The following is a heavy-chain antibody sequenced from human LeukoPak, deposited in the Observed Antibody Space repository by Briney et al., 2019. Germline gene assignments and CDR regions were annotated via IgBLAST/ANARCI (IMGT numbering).Heavy chain of an antibody. CDR3: ASGPQLVQMEY. Sequence: GGSLRLSCAASGFTFISYAMSWVRQAPGKGLEWVSAISNSGGSTYYADSVKGRFTISRDNSKNTLYLQMNSLRAEDTAVYYCASGPQLVQMEYWGQGTLVTVSS. CDR1: GFTFISYA. J-gene: IGHJ4*02. V-gene: IGHV3-23*01. D-gene: IGHD1-1*01. CDR2: ISNSGGST.